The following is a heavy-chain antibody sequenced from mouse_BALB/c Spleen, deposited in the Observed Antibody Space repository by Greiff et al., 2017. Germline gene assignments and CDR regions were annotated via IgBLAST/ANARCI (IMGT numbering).Heavy chain of an antibody. V-gene: IGHV1-5*01. J-gene: IGHJ4*01. Sequence: EVQLQQSGTVLARPGASVKMSCKASGYTFTSYWMHWVKQRPGQGLEWIGAIYPGNSDTSYNQKFKGKAKLTAVTSTSTAYMELSSLTNEDSAVYYCTRGAGDYYRYDYYAMDYWGQGTSVTVSS. CDR2: IYPGNSDT. D-gene: IGHD2-14*01. CDR3: TRGAGDYYRYDYYAMDY. CDR1: GYTFTSYW.